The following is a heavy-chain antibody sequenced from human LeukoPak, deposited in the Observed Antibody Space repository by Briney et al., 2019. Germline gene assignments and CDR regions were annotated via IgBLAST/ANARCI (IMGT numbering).Heavy chain of an antibody. CDR1: GFTFSSYS. CDR3: ATDLAYDSSGFLFDY. Sequence: PGGSLRLSCAASGFTFSSYSMNWVRQAPGKGLEWVSSISSSSSYIYYADSVKGRFTISRDNAKNSLYLQMNSLRAEDTAVYYCATDLAYDSSGFLFDYWAREPWSPSPQ. J-gene: IGHJ4*02. V-gene: IGHV3-21*01. D-gene: IGHD3-22*01. CDR2: ISSSSSYI.